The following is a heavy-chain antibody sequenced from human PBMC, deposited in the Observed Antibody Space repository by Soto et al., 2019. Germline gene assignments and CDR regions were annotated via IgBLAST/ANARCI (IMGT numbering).Heavy chain of an antibody. CDR1: GGTFSSYT. V-gene: IGHV1-69*02. D-gene: IGHD2-15*01. Sequence: SVKVSCKASGGTFSSYTISWVRQAPGQGLEWMGRIIPILGIANYAQKFQGRVTITADKSTSTAYMELSSLRSEDTAVYYCARSDIVVVVADTANAFDIWAQGTMVTVSS. J-gene: IGHJ3*02. CDR2: IIPILGIA. CDR3: ARSDIVVVVADTANAFDI.